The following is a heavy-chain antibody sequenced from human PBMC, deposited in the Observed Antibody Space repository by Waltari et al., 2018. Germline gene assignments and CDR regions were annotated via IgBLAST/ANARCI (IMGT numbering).Heavy chain of an antibody. CDR1: GGSFSGYY. J-gene: IGHJ3*02. V-gene: IGHV4-34*01. Sequence: QVQLQQWGAGLLKPSETLSLTCAVYGGSFSGYYWSWIRQPPGKGLEWIGEINHSGSTNYNPALKSRVTISVDTSKNQFSLKLSSVTAADTAVYYCARWASIVVVIARNRRDAFDIWGQGTMVTVSS. CDR3: ARWASIVVVIARNRRDAFDI. D-gene: IGHD2-21*01. CDR2: INHSGST.